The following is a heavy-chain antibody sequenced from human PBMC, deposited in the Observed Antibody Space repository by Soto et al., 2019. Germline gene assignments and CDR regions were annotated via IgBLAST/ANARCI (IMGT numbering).Heavy chain of an antibody. CDR2: IDPSDSYT. D-gene: IGHD5-18*01. Sequence: GESLKISCKGSGYSFTSYWISWVRQMPGKGLEWMGRIDPSDSYTNYSPSFQGHVTISADKSISTAYLQWSSLKASDTAMYYCARLDTAMMYYYYGMDVWGQGTTVTV. CDR1: GYSFTSYW. CDR3: ARLDTAMMYYYYGMDV. V-gene: IGHV5-10-1*01. J-gene: IGHJ6*02.